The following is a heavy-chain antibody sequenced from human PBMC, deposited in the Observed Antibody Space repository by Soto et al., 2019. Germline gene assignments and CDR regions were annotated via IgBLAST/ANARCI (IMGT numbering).Heavy chain of an antibody. Sequence: QVQLVESGGGVVQPGRSLRLSWAASGFTFSSYGMHWVRQAQGKGLEWVAVISYDGSNKYYADSVKGRFTISRDNSKNTLYLQMNSLRAEDTAVYYCAKDLRRAAAAPGDAFDIWGQGTMVTVSS. D-gene: IGHD6-13*01. CDR3: AKDLRRAAAAPGDAFDI. V-gene: IGHV3-30*18. CDR2: ISYDGSNK. CDR1: GFTFSSYG. J-gene: IGHJ3*02.